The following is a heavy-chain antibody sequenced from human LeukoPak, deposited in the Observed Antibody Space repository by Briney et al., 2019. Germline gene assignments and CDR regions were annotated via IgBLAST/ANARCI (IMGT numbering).Heavy chain of an antibody. CDR1: GYSFTTYW. CDR3: ARLDRADRGSTSCSRGSGAFDI. Sequence: GESLKISCKASGYSFTTYWFGWVRQMPGKGLEWMGNIYPGDSDTRYSPSFQGQVTTSVDKSISTAYLQWSSLKASDTAMYYCARLDRADRGSTSCSRGSGAFDIWGQGTMVTVSS. D-gene: IGHD2-2*01. CDR2: IYPGDSDT. J-gene: IGHJ3*02. V-gene: IGHV5-51*01.